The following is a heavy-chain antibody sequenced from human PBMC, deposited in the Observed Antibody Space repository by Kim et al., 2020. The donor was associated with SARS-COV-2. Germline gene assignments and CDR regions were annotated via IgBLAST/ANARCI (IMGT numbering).Heavy chain of an antibody. D-gene: IGHD6-19*01. Sequence: ADSVKGRFTISRDNAKNSLYLQMNSLRAEDTAVYYCARVPGSIAVAGFDYWGQGTLVTVSS. CDR3: ARVPGSIAVAGFDY. V-gene: IGHV3-21*01. J-gene: IGHJ4*02.